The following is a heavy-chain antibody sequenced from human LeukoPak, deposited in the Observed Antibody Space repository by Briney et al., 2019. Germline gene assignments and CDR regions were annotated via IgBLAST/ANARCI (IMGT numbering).Heavy chain of an antibody. CDR3: ARDHRYAFDT. CDR2: ISSSSDYI. J-gene: IGHJ4*02. D-gene: IGHD5-12*01. Sequence: PEGSLRLSCAASGFTFTSYCLNWVRQAPGKGLEWVSSISSSSDYIYYADSLKGRFTISRDNAKNSLYLQMNNLRVEDTAVYYCARDHRYAFDTWGQGTLVTVSS. V-gene: IGHV3-21*01. CDR1: GFTFTSYC.